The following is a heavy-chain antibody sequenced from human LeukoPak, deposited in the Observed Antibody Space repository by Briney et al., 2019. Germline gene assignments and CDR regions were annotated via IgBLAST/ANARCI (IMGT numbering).Heavy chain of an antibody. CDR3: ARQAPSDIVVVVAAEFDY. CDR1: GGSISSYY. CDR2: IYTSGST. Sequence: PSETLSLTCTGSGGSISSYYWSWIRQPAGKGLEWIGRIYTSGSTNYNPSLKSRVTMSVDTSKNQFSLKLSSVTAADTAVYYCARQAPSDIVVVVAAEFDYWGQGTLVTVSS. V-gene: IGHV4-4*07. D-gene: IGHD2-15*01. J-gene: IGHJ4*02.